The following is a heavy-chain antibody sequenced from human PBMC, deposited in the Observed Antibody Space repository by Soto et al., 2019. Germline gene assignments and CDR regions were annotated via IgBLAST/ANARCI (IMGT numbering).Heavy chain of an antibody. Sequence: GGSLRLSCAASGFTVSSNYMSWVRQAPGKGLEWVSVIYSGGSTYYADSVKGRFTISRDNSKNTLYLQMNSRRAEDTAVYYCARDRGYSYMDVWGKGTTVTVSS. J-gene: IGHJ6*03. CDR1: GFTVSSNY. CDR2: IYSGGST. CDR3: ARDRGYSYMDV. V-gene: IGHV3-66*02. D-gene: IGHD3-10*01.